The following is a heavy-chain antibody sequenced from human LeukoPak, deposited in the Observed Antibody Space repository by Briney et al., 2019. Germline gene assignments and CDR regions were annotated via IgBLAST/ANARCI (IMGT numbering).Heavy chain of an antibody. CDR1: GGSISSSDYY. D-gene: IGHD3-22*01. Sequence: SETLSLTCTVSGGSISSSDYYWGWIRQSPGKGLEWLGSVYYTGSTFHNPSLKSRLTTSVDVSKNQVSLRLTSVTAADTAVYYCARERHYYDSSGYPLGAFDIWGQGTMVTVSS. CDR2: VYYTGST. V-gene: IGHV4-39*07. J-gene: IGHJ3*02. CDR3: ARERHYYDSSGYPLGAFDI.